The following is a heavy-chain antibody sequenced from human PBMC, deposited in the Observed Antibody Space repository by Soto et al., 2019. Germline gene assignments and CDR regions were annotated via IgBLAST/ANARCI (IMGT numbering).Heavy chain of an antibody. D-gene: IGHD6-19*01. CDR3: ARDREQWLVLPYY. CDR1: GGSISSGGYS. J-gene: IGHJ4*02. CDR2: IYHSGST. Sequence: PSETLSLTCAVSGGSISSGGYSWSWIRQPPGKGLEWIGYIYHSGSTYYNPSLKSRVTISVDRSKNQFSLKLSSVTAADTAVYYCARDREQWLVLPYYWGQGTLVTV. V-gene: IGHV4-30-2*01.